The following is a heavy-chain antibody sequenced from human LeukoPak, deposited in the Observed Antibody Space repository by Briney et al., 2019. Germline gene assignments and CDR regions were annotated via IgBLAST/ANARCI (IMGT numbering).Heavy chain of an antibody. J-gene: IGHJ4*02. Sequence: PGGSLRLSCAASGFTFSSYAMSWVRQAPGKGLEWVSAISGSGGSTYYADSVKGRFTISRDNSKNTLYLQMSSLRSEDTAVYYCARAKDIVATTDFDYWGQGTLVTVSS. D-gene: IGHD5-12*01. V-gene: IGHV3-23*01. CDR3: ARAKDIVATTDFDY. CDR1: GFTFSSYA. CDR2: ISGSGGST.